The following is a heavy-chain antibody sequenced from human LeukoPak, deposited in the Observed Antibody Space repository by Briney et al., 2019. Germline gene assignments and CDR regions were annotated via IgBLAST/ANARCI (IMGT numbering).Heavy chain of an antibody. CDR2: IDWDDDK. V-gene: IGHV2-70*04. Sequence: SGPALVKPTQTLTLTCTFSGFSLSTSGMRVSWIRQPPGKALEWLARIDWDDDKLYSSSLKTRLTISKDTSKDQVVLTMTNMDPMDTATYYCARSLSYFDFWSGYDPPYYFDYWGQGTLVTVSS. CDR1: GFSLSTSGMR. CDR3: ARSLSYFDFWSGYDPPYYFDY. J-gene: IGHJ4*02. D-gene: IGHD3-3*01.